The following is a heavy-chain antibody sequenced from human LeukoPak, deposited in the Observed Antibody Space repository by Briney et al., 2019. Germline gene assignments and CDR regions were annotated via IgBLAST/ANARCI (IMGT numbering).Heavy chain of an antibody. CDR2: ISFSGSTI. Sequence: GGSLRLSCAASGFTFSDYYVTWIRQAPGKGLDWVSYISFSGSTIYYADSVKGRFIISRDTAKNSLYLQMNSLRAEDTAVYYCVRGMGGGVSNFDYWGQGTLVTVSS. CDR3: VRGMGGGVSNFDY. V-gene: IGHV3-11*04. J-gene: IGHJ4*02. D-gene: IGHD3-16*01. CDR1: GFTFSDYY.